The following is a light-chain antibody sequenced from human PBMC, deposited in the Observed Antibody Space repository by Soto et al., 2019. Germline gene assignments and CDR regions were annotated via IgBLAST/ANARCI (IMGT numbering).Light chain of an antibody. CDR3: AAWDDSLDGVI. V-gene: IGLV1-44*01. CDR2: HNT. Sequence: QSVLTQSPSASRTPGQRVTISCSGGTSNIGPNNGHWYHQVPGTAPQLLLYHNTQRPSGVPDRVSGSKSGTSASLAISGLQSEDEADYYCAAWDDSLDGVIFGAGTKLTVL. CDR1: TSNIGPNN. J-gene: IGLJ2*01.